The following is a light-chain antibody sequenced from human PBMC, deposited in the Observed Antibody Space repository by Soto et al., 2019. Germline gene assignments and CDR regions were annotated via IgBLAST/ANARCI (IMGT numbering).Light chain of an antibody. Sequence: QSALTQPASVSGSPGQSITISCNGTSSDIGSYNYVSWYQQHPGKAPKLMIYDVSKRPSGVPDRCSGSKSGNTASLTISGLQAEDEADYYCCSYAGSYTFVVFGGGTKLTVL. CDR3: CSYAGSYTFVV. J-gene: IGLJ2*01. V-gene: IGLV2-11*01. CDR2: DVS. CDR1: SSDIGSYNY.